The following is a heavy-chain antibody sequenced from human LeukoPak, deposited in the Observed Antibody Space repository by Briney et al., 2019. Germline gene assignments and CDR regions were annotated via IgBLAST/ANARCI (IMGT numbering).Heavy chain of an antibody. J-gene: IGHJ3*02. Sequence: GGSLRLSCAASGFTFSSYGMHWVRQAPGKGLEWVAVISYDGSNKYYADSVKGRFTISRDNSKNTLYLQMNSLRAEDTAVYYCAKEYYDFWSGSRQTNAFDIWGQGTMVTVSS. CDR3: AKEYYDFWSGSRQTNAFDI. V-gene: IGHV3-30*18. CDR1: GFTFSSYG. D-gene: IGHD3-3*01. CDR2: ISYDGSNK.